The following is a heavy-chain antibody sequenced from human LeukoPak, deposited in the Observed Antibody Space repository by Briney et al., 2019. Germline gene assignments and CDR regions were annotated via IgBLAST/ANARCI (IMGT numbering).Heavy chain of an antibody. CDR2: MNPNSGNT. D-gene: IGHD2-2*01. CDR1: GYTFTSYD. Sequence: APVKVSCKASGYTFTSYDINWVRQATGQGLEWMGWMNPNSGNTGYAQKFQGRVTITRNTSISTAYMELSSLRSEDTAVYYCARGGYCSSTSCYYYHTDVWGKGTTVTVSS. J-gene: IGHJ6*03. V-gene: IGHV1-8*03. CDR3: ARGGYCSSTSCYYYHTDV.